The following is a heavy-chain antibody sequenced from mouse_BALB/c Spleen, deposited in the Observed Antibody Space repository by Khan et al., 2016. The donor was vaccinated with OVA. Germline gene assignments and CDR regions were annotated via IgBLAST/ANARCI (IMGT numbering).Heavy chain of an antibody. Sequence: EVKLLESGPDLVEPSQSLSLTCTVTGFSITSDYSWHWIRQFPGNKLEWLGYMHFSGRTNYNPSLKSRISITRDSSRNQFFLQLNSVTTEDSATYYCSIFDYDGIDHWGQGTTLTGSS. CDR2: MHFSGRT. CDR1: GFSITSDYS. V-gene: IGHV3-1*02. D-gene: IGHD2-4*01. J-gene: IGHJ2*01. CDR3: SIFDYDGIDH.